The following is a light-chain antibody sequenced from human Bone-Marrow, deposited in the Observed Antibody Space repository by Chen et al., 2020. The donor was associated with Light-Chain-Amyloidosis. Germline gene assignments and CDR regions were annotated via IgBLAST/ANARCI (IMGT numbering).Light chain of an antibody. CDR3: QVWDRSRDRPV. J-gene: IGLJ3*02. V-gene: IGLV3-21*02. CDR1: NIGSTS. Sequence: SYVLTQPSSVSVAPGQTATIACGGNNIGSTSVHWYQQTPGQAPLLVVYDDSDRPSGIPERLSGSNCGNAATLTISRVEAGDEAEYYCQVWDRSRDRPVFGGGTKLTVL. CDR2: DDS.